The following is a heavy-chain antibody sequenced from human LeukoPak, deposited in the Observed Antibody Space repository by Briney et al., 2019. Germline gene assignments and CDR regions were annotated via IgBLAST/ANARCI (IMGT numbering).Heavy chain of an antibody. Sequence: PGGSLRLSCAASGFTFSSYSMNWVRQAPGKGLEWVSSISSSSSYIYYADSVKGRFTISRDNAKNSLYLQMNSLRAEDTAVYYCARDARHSYGFGLFDYWGQGTLVTVSS. V-gene: IGHV3-21*01. D-gene: IGHD5-18*01. CDR2: ISSSSSYI. CDR1: GFTFSSYS. J-gene: IGHJ4*02. CDR3: ARDARHSYGFGLFDY.